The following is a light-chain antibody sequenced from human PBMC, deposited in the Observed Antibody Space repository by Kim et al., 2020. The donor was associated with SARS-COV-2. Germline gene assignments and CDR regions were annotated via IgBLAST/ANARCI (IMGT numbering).Light chain of an antibody. CDR2: QDM. J-gene: IGLJ1*01. CDR1: KFGAKS. CDR3: QAWDSSTPNYV. V-gene: IGLV3-1*01. Sequence: QAAGSTCSGDKFGAKSVSWYPLRPGQSTVVVIYQDMHPPSGIPDRLSCSNSGNTATLPISGTPAMDEADYYCQAWDSSTPNYVFGAGTKVT.